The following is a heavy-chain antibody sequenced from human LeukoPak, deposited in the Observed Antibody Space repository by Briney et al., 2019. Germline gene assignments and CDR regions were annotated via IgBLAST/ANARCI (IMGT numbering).Heavy chain of an antibody. D-gene: IGHD4-23*01. CDR1: GYTFTGYY. CDR2: INPNSGGT. J-gene: IGHJ5*02. Sequence: ASVKVSCKASGYTFTGYYMHWVRQAPGHGLEWMGWINPNSGGTNYAQKFQGRVTMTRDTSISTAYMELSRLRSDDTAVYYCARDYGGNSGWFDPWGQGTLVTVSS. CDR3: ARDYGGNSGWFDP. V-gene: IGHV1-2*02.